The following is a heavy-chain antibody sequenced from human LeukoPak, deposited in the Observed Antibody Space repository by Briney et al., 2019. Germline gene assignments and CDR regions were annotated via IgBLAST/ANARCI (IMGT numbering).Heavy chain of an antibody. CDR3: AREHSGSYVEDYFDY. J-gene: IGHJ4*02. V-gene: IGHV1-46*01. Sequence: ASVKVSCKASGYTFTSYGISWVRQAPGQGLEWMGIINPSGGSTSYAQKFQGRVTMTRDTSTSTVYMELSSLRSEDTAVYYCAREHSGSYVEDYFDYWGQGTLVTVSS. CDR2: INPSGGST. D-gene: IGHD1-26*01. CDR1: GYTFTSYG.